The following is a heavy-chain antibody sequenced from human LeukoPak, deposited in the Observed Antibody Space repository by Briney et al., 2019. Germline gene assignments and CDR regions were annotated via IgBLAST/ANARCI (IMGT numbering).Heavy chain of an antibody. Sequence: GASVKVPCKASGGTFSSYAISWVRQAPGQGLEWMGGIIPIFGTANYAQKFQGRVTITADKSTSTAYMELSSLRSEDTAVYYCARLGSSGSYYGGGDAFDIWGQGTMVTVSS. CDR3: ARLGSSGSYYGGGDAFDI. CDR2: IIPIFGTA. J-gene: IGHJ3*02. CDR1: GGTFSSYA. D-gene: IGHD1-26*01. V-gene: IGHV1-69*06.